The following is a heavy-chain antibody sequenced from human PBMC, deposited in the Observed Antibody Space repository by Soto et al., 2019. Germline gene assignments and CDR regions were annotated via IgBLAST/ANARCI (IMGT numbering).Heavy chain of an antibody. J-gene: IGHJ4*02. CDR1: GFTFSSYG. CDR2: IWYDGSNK. CDR3: ARDHRHVRDYYGSGSPDY. Sequence: GGSLRLSCAASGFTFSSYGMHWVRQAPGKGLEWVAVIWYDGSNKYYADSVKGRFTISRDNSKNTLYLQMNSLRAEDTAVYYCARDHRHVRDYYGSGSPDYWGQGTLVTVSS. V-gene: IGHV3-33*01. D-gene: IGHD3-10*01.